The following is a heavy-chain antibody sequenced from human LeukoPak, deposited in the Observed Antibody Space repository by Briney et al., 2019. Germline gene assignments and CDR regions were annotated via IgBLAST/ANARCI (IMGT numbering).Heavy chain of an antibody. J-gene: IGHJ4*02. V-gene: IGHV1-18*01. CDR3: ARDTGPPHYYDTAGYY. D-gene: IGHD3-22*01. CDR1: GYTFTNYG. CDR2: ISAYNGNT. Sequence: ASVKLSCKASGYTFTNYGMSWVRQAPGQGLEWMGWISAYNGNTKYAQNLQGRVTMTTDTSTSTAYMELRSLRSDDTAVYYCARDTGPPHYYDTAGYYWGQGTPVTVSS.